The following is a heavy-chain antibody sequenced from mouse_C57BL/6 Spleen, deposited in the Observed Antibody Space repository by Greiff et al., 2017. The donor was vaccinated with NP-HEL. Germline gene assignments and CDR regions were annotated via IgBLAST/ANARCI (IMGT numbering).Heavy chain of an antibody. Sequence: VQLQQSGAELVRPGPSVKVSCKASGYAFTNYLIEWVKQRPGQGLEWIGVINPGSGGTNYNEKFKGKATLTADKSSSTAYMQLSSLTSEDSAVYFCARGAGYSGSNYWGQGTTLTVSS. CDR3: ARGAGYSGSNY. CDR1: GYAFTNYL. CDR2: INPGSGGT. V-gene: IGHV1-54*01. D-gene: IGHD1-1*01. J-gene: IGHJ2*01.